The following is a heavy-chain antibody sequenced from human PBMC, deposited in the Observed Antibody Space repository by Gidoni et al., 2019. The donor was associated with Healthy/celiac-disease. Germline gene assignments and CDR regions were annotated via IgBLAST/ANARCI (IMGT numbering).Heavy chain of an antibody. CDR2: IIPILGIA. CDR1: GGTFSSYT. Sequence: QVQLVQSGAEVKKPGSSVKVSCKASGGTFSSYTISWVRQAPGQGLEWMGRIIPILGIANYAQKFQGRVTITADKSTSTAYMELSSLRSEDTAVYYCARMDYYDSSGYFDYWGQGTLVTVSS. CDR3: ARMDYYDSSGYFDY. D-gene: IGHD3-22*01. J-gene: IGHJ4*02. V-gene: IGHV1-69*02.